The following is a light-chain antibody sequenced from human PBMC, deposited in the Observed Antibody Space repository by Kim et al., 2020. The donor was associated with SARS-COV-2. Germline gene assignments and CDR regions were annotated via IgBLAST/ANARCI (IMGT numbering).Light chain of an antibody. CDR2: SNI. CDR3: ASWDDSLSGWV. Sequence: GQRVTISWSGSSSDIGSNTVSWYQQFPGTTPKLVIYSNIQRPSGVPDRFSGSKSGTSASLAISGLQSEDEADYYCASWDDSLSGWVFGGGTQLTVL. J-gene: IGLJ3*02. V-gene: IGLV1-44*01. CDR1: SSDIGSNT.